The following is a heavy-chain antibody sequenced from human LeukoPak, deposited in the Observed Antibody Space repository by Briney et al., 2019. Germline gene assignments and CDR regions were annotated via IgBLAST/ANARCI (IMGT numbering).Heavy chain of an antibody. J-gene: IGHJ4*02. D-gene: IGHD5-12*01. CDR3: AKDRASLATTHYDY. Sequence: GGSLRLSCAASGFTFSRYAMSWVRQAPGKGLEWVSAISGSGGSTYYADSVKGRFTISRDNSKNTLYLQRNSLRAEDTAVYYCAKDRASLATTHYDYWGQGTLVTVSS. CDR1: GFTFSRYA. V-gene: IGHV3-23*01. CDR2: ISGSGGST.